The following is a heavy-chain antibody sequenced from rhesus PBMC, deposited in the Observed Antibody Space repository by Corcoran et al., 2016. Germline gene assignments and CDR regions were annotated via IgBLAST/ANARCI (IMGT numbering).Heavy chain of an antibody. J-gene: IGHJ4*01. CDR1: GYSISSGYG. D-gene: IGHD3-22*01. V-gene: IGHV4-127*01. CDR3: ASLYWSDYYIDGSFDY. CDR2: ISYMDRS. Sequence: QVQLQESGPGLVKPSETLSLTCAVSGYSISSGYGWSWIRQPPGKGLEWIWYISYMDRSVYTPSINIRVTISIAPSKIHFSLKLSSVTAADTAVYYWASLYWSDYYIDGSFDYWGQGVLVTVSS.